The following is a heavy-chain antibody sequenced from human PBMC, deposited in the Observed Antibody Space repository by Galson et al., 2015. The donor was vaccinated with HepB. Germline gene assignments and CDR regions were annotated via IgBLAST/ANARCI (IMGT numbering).Heavy chain of an antibody. Sequence: SVKVSCKASGYTFTSYGISWVRQAPGQGLERMGWINIYDGYTKYAQKLQGRVTMTTDPSTNTAYMELRSLRSDDTAMYHCALYYYDSSAYYGQPFDYWGQGTLVTVSS. D-gene: IGHD3-22*01. V-gene: IGHV1-18*04. J-gene: IGHJ4*02. CDR1: GYTFTSYG. CDR2: INIYDGYT. CDR3: ALYYYDSSAYYGQPFDY.